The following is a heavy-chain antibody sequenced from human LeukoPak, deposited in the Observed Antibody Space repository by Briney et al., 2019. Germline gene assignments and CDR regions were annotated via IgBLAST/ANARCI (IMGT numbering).Heavy chain of an antibody. Sequence: KPSETLSLTCTVSGGSISSYYWSWIRQPPGKGLEWIGYIYYSGSTNYNPPLKSRVTISVDTSKNQFSLKLSSVTAADTAVYYCARGRGGSWYNWNYALRAPNPRAKAIDYWGQGTLVTVSS. CDR2: IYYSGST. CDR1: GGSISSYY. D-gene: IGHD1-7*01. CDR3: ARGRGGSWYNWNYALRAPNPRAKAIDY. V-gene: IGHV4-59*12. J-gene: IGHJ4*02.